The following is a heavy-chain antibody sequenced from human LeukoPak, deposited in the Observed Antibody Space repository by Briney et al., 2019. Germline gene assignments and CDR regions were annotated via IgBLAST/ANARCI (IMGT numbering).Heavy chain of an antibody. V-gene: IGHV3-30*04. CDR3: ARDKMAYPPLARYYLGY. CDR1: GFTFSSYA. CDR2: ISYDGSNK. Sequence: PGGSLRLSCAASGFTFSSYAMHWVRQAPGKGLEWVAVISYDGSNKYYADSVKGRFTISRDNSKNTLYLQMSSLRAEDTAVYYCARDKMAYPPLARYYLGYWGQGTLVTVSS. D-gene: IGHD3-9*01. J-gene: IGHJ4*02.